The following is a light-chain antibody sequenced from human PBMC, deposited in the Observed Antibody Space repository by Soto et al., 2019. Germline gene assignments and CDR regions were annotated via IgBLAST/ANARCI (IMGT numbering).Light chain of an antibody. CDR2: DAS. J-gene: IGKJ1*01. CDR1: QSVSSSS. CDR3: QHYGGSPSWT. Sequence: EIVVTQSPGTPSLSPGERATLSCRASQSVSSSSLAWYQQKPGQAPRLLIYDASRRATGIPDRFSGSGSGTDFTLTISRLEPEDFAGYYCQHYGGSPSWTFGQGTRGEIK. V-gene: IGKV3-20*01.